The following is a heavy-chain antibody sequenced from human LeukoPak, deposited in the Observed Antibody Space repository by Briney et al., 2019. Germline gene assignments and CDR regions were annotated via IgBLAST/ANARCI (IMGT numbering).Heavy chain of an antibody. J-gene: IGHJ3*02. CDR3: ARDGYYYDSSGYYARAFDI. CDR1: GGSISSYY. V-gene: IGHV4-59*01. CDR2: IYYSGST. D-gene: IGHD3-22*01. Sequence: SETLSLTCTVSGGSISSYYWSWIRQPPGKGLEWIGYIYYSGSTNYNPSLKSRVTISVDTSKNQFSLKLSSVTAADTAVYYCARDGYYYDSSGYYARAFDIWGQETMVAVSS.